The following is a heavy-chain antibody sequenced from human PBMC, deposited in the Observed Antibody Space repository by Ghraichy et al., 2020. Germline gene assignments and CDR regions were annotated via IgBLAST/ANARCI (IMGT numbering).Heavy chain of an antibody. CDR2: IYQSGST. CDR3: ARHITGFDAFDI. J-gene: IGHJ3*02. D-gene: IGHD1-1*01. CDR1: GGAVSSRNW. Sequence: SQTLSLTCGVSGGAVSSRNWWSWVRQSPGKGLEWIGEIYQSGSTNSNPSLKSRVTLSMDKPKNQFSLRLNSVTAADTAVYYCARHITGFDAFDIWGQGTMVTVSS. V-gene: IGHV4/OR15-8*02.